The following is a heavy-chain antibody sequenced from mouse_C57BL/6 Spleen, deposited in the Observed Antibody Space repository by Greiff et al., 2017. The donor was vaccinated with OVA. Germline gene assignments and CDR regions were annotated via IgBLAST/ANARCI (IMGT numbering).Heavy chain of an antibody. J-gene: IGHJ2*01. Sequence: VQLQQSGAELVRPGASVKLSCTASGFNIKDYYMHWVKPRPEQGLEWIGRIDPEDGDTEYAPKFQGKATMTADTSSNTAYLQLSSLTSEDTAVYYCTTSYYGSSYYCDYWGQGTTLTVSS. V-gene: IGHV14-1*01. D-gene: IGHD1-1*01. CDR1: GFNIKDYY. CDR2: IDPEDGDT. CDR3: TTSYYGSSYYCDY.